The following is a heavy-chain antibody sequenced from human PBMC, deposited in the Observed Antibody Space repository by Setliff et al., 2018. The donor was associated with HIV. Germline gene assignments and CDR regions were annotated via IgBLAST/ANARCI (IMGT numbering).Heavy chain of an antibody. D-gene: IGHD3-9*01. J-gene: IGHJ3*02. V-gene: IGHV1-2*01. CDR1: GYTFTGYF. CDR3: AREYDVLTGYYISAFDI. Sequence: ASVKVSCKASGYTFTGYFIHWVRQAPGQGLEWMGRINPNTGDTNYAQKFQDRVTITRDTSINTAYMELSRLRSDDTVVYYCAREYDVLTGYYISAFDIWGQGTMVTVSS. CDR2: INPNTGDT.